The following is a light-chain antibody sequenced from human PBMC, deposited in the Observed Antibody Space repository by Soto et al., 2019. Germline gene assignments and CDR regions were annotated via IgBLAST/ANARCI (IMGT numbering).Light chain of an antibody. V-gene: IGKV3-15*01. J-gene: IGKJ1*01. CDR3: QQYGSSSWT. Sequence: EIVMTQSPATLSVSPGEGVTLSCRASQSVSSNLAWYQQRPGQAPRLLIYGASTRATGIPARFSGSGSGTEFTLTISRLEPEDFAVYYCQQYGSSSWTFGQGTKVDIK. CDR1: QSVSSN. CDR2: GAS.